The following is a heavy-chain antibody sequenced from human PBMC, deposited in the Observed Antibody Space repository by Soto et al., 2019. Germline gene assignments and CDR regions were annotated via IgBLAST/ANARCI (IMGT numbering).Heavy chain of an antibody. CDR1: GGSISSYY. CDR2: IYYSGST. V-gene: IGHV4-59*01. CDR3: ASLFCTSTSCYLRH. D-gene: IGHD2-2*01. J-gene: IGHJ4*02. Sequence: SETLSLTCTVSGGSISSYYWSWIRQPPGKGLEWIGYIYYSGSTNYNPSLKSRVTISVDTSKNQLSLKLSSVTAVDTAVYYCASLFCTSTSCYLRHWGQGTLVTVSS.